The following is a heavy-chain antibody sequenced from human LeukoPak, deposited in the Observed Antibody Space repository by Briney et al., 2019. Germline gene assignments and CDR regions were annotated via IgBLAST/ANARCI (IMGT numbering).Heavy chain of an antibody. CDR1: GYSFTNYW. CDR2: IYPDDSDT. Sequence: RTGESLKISCKGSGYSFTNYWIGWVRQMPGKGLEWMGIIYPDDSDTRYSPSFQGQVTISADKSISTAYLQWSSLKASDTAMYYCATAPKSSGWCLSFDYWGQGTLVTVSS. CDR3: ATAPKSSGWCLSFDY. J-gene: IGHJ4*02. D-gene: IGHD6-19*01. V-gene: IGHV5-51*01.